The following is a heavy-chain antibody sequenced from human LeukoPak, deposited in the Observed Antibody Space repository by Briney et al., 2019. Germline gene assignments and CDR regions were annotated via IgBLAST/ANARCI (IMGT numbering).Heavy chain of an antibody. CDR1: GVSISSGGYY. Sequence: SETLSLTCTVSGVSISSGGYYWRWIRQHPGKGLECIGYIYYSGSTYYNPSLKSRVTISVDTSKNQFSLKLSSVTAADTAVYYCAREESYYYGSGSYYNLTDYWGQGTLVTVSS. CDR2: IYYSGST. J-gene: IGHJ4*02. D-gene: IGHD3-10*01. V-gene: IGHV4-31*03. CDR3: AREESYYYGSGSYYNLTDY.